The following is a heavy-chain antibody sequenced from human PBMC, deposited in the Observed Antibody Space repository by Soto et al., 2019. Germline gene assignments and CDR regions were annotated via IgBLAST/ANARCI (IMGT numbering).Heavy chain of an antibody. CDR3: ARDSSSSWNAFDI. Sequence: EVQLVESGGGLVQTGGSLRLSCAASGFTFSTFWMSWVRQAPGKGLEWVANIKQDGSEKYYVDSVKGRFTISRDNAKNSLYLQMNSLRAEDTAVYYCARDSSSSWNAFDIWGQGTMVTVSS. V-gene: IGHV3-7*01. J-gene: IGHJ3*02. CDR1: GFTFSTFW. D-gene: IGHD6-6*01. CDR2: IKQDGSEK.